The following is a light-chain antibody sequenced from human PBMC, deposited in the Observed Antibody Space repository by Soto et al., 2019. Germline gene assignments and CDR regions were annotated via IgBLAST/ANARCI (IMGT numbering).Light chain of an antibody. CDR1: QGISSY. V-gene: IGKV1-8*01. J-gene: IGKJ1*01. Sequence: AIRMTQSPSSFSASTGDRVTITCRASQGISSYLAWYQQKPGKAPRLLIYAASTLQSGVPSRFSGSGSGTDFTLTISCLPSEDLATYYCQQYYSYPVTFGQGTKVEIK. CDR2: AAS. CDR3: QQYYSYPVT.